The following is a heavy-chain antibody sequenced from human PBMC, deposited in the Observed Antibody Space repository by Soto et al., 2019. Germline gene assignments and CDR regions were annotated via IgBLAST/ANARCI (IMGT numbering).Heavy chain of an antibody. V-gene: IGHV1-18*04. CDR3: ARLEVYVDHYYYYYGMDV. Sequence: ASVKVSCKASGYTFTSYGISRVRQAPGQGLEWMGWISAYNGNTNYAQKLQGRVTMTTDTSTSTAYMELRSLRSDDTAVYYCARLEVYVDHYYYYYGMDVWGQGTTVTVSS. CDR1: GYTFTSYG. J-gene: IGHJ6*02. D-gene: IGHD2-8*01. CDR2: ISAYNGNT.